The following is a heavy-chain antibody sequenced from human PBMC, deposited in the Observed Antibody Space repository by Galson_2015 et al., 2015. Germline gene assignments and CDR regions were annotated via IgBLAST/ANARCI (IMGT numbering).Heavy chain of an antibody. CDR1: GFTFSSYA. CDR3: ARDQWGVGYFDY. V-gene: IGHV3-66*02. Sequence: SLRLSCAASGFTFSSYAMSWVRQAPGKGLEWVSVIYSGGSTYYADSVKGRFTISRDNSKNTLYLQMNSLRAEDTAVYYCARDQWGVGYFDYWGQGTLVTVSS. CDR2: IYSGGST. J-gene: IGHJ4*02. D-gene: IGHD1-26*01.